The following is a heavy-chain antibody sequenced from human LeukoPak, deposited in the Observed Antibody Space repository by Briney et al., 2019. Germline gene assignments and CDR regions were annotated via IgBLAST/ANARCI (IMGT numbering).Heavy chain of an antibody. CDR3: ARGGICSSTSCYPRY. CDR1: GGSFSGYY. D-gene: IGHD2-2*01. J-gene: IGHJ4*02. V-gene: IGHV4-34*01. CDR2: INHSGST. Sequence: SETQSLTCAVYGGSFSGYYWSWIRQPPGKGLEWIGEINHSGSTNYNPSLKSRVTISVDTSKNQFSLKLSSVTAADTAVYFCARGGICSSTSCYPRYWGQGTLVTVSS.